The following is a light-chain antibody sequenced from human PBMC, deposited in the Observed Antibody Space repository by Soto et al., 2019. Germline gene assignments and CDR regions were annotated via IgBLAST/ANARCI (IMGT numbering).Light chain of an antibody. Sequence: QSVLTHPPSGSSAAGQRVTISCSGTSCNIGNNYVSWYQQLPGTAPKLLIYDNNKRPSGIPDRFSGSKSGTSATLGITGLQTGDEADYYCGTWDSTLSVHVFGTGTKVTVL. J-gene: IGLJ1*01. CDR2: DNN. CDR3: GTWDSTLSVHV. CDR1: SCNIGNNY. V-gene: IGLV1-51*01.